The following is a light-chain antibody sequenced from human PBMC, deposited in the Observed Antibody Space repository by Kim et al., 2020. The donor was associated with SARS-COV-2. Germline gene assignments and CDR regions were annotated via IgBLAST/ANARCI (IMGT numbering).Light chain of an antibody. J-gene: IGKJ1*01. CDR3: QQYSGIWT. CDR2: KAS. Sequence: DIQMTQSPSTLSASVGDRVTITCRASQSISSWLAWYQQKRGKAPKLLIYKASTLESGVPSRFSGSGSGTEFTLTVSSLQPDDFATYYCQQYSGIWTFGQGTKVDIK. CDR1: QSISSW. V-gene: IGKV1-5*03.